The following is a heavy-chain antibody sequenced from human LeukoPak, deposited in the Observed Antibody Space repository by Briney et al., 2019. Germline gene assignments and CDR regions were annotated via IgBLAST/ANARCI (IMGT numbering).Heavy chain of an antibody. CDR1: GGSISNNY. D-gene: IGHD4-17*01. V-gene: IGHV4-59*08. CDR3: ARSYGDYITGAYAFDV. CDR2: IYDSGST. Sequence: SETLSLTCNVSGGSISNNYWSWIRQPPEKGLEWIGYIYDSGSTNYNPSLKRRLTISVDTSKNQFSLNLSSVTAADSAVYYCARSYGDYITGAYAFDVWGQGTMVTVSS. J-gene: IGHJ3*01.